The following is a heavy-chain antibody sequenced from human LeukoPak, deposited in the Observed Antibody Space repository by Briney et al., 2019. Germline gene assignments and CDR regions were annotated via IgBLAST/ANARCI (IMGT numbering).Heavy chain of an antibody. Sequence: PSETLSLTCTVSGGSISSYYWSWIRRPPGKGLEWIGYIYYSGSTNYNPSLKSRVTISVDTSKNQFSLKLSSETAADTAVYYCARVDLRYYELDYWGQGTLVTVSS. J-gene: IGHJ4*02. CDR2: IYYSGST. CDR1: GGSISSYY. V-gene: IGHV4-59*01. D-gene: IGHD3-22*01. CDR3: ARVDLRYYELDY.